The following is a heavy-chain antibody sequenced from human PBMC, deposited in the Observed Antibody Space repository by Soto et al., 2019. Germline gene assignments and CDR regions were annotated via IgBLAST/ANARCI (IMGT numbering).Heavy chain of an antibody. D-gene: IGHD5-18*01. V-gene: IGHV4-31*03. CDR2: IYYSGST. J-gene: IGHJ6*02. Sequence: PSETLSLTCTVSGGSISSGGYYWSWIRQHPGKGLEWIGYIYYSGSTYYNPSLKSRVTISVDTSKNQFSLKLSSVTAADTAVYYCARGTAMDRIVVSYYYYGMDVWGQGTTVTVSS. CDR3: ARGTAMDRIVVSYYYYGMDV. CDR1: GGSISSGGYY.